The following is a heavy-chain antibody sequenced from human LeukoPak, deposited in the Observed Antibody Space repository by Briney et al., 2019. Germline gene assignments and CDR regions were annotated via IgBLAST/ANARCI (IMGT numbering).Heavy chain of an antibody. CDR2: ISYTGST. J-gene: IGHJ4*02. D-gene: IGHD3-3*01. Sequence: SETLSLTCTVSGASISRYFWSWIRQPPGKGLEWIGYISYTGSTSYNPSLKSRVTISLDTSKNHFSLRMRSVTAADTAVYYCEKSTPSFDSWDSWGQGTLVTVSS. V-gene: IGHV4-59*01. CDR1: GASISRYF. CDR3: EKSTPSFDSWDS.